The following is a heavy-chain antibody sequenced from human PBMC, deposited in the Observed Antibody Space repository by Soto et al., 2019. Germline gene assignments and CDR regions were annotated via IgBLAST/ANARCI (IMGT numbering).Heavy chain of an antibody. Sequence: PGGSLRLSCAASGFTFSSFAMSWVRQAPGKGLDWVSAISGSGGSTYSADSVKGRFTISRDNSRNTLDLQMNSLKTDDTGVYYCTVSRWAARAYYYYYGMDVWGQGATVTVSS. CDR2: ISGSGGST. CDR1: GFTFSSFA. D-gene: IGHD6-6*01. V-gene: IGHV3-23*01. CDR3: TVSRWAARAYYYYYGMDV. J-gene: IGHJ6*02.